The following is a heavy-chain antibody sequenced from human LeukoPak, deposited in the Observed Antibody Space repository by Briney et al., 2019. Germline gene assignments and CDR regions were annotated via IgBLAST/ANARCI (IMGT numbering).Heavy chain of an antibody. D-gene: IGHD1-26*01. V-gene: IGHV4-39*01. CDR3: ARHGPYSGSYGVGQDAFDI. CDR1: GGSISSSSSY. Sequence: SETLSLTCTVSGGSISSSSSYWGWIRQPPGKGLEWIGSIYYSGNTYYNPSLKSRVTTSVDTSENQFSLKLSSVTAADTAVYYCARHGPYSGSYGVGQDAFDIWGQGTMVTVSS. CDR2: IYYSGNT. J-gene: IGHJ3*02.